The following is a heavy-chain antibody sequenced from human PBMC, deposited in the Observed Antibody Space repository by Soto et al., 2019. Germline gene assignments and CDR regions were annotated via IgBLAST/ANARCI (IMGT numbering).Heavy chain of an antibody. Sequence: GGSLRLSCAASGFTFSTYSMNWVRQAPGKGLEWVSYISSSSSTIYYADSVKGRFTISRDNAKNSLYLQMNSLRAEDTAVYYCARGLSDFWSGYYSLGYFDCWGQGTLVTVSS. V-gene: IGHV3-48*01. CDR3: ARGLSDFWSGYYSLGYFDC. D-gene: IGHD3-3*01. CDR1: GFTFSTYS. CDR2: ISSSSSTI. J-gene: IGHJ4*02.